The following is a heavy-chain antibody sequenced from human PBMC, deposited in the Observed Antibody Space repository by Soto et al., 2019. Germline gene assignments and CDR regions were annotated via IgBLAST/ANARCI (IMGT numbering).Heavy chain of an antibody. CDR1: GGSISSYY. Sequence: SETLSLTCTVSGGSISSYYWSWIRQPPGKGLEWIGYIYYSGSTNYNPSLKSRVTISVDTSKIQFSLKLSSVTAADTAVYYCARDSGYCSGGSCPFDYWGQGTLVTVSS. D-gene: IGHD2-15*01. CDR3: ARDSGYCSGGSCPFDY. V-gene: IGHV4-59*01. CDR2: IYYSGST. J-gene: IGHJ4*02.